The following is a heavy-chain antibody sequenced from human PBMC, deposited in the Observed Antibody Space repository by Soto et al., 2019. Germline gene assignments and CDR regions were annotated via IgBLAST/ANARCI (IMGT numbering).Heavy chain of an antibody. CDR1: GGAISSYY. V-gene: IGHV4-59*01. CDR3: ASQGY. CDR2: IYYSGST. Sequence: QVQLQESGPGLVKPSEPLSLTCPVSGGAISSYYWSWIRQPPGKGLEWIGYIYYSGSTNYNPSLKRRVTISVETSKNRFLLTRRSVTAADTSVYYCASQGYWGQGTLVTVS. J-gene: IGHJ4*02.